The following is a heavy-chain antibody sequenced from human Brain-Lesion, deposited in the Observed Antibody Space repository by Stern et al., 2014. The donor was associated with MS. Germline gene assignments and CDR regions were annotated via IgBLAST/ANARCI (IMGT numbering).Heavy chain of an antibody. Sequence: QVQLLQPGAEVKKPGASVKVSCKVSGYTLTELSMHWVRQAPRKGLEWMGGFDPEDGETIYAQKFQGRVTVTEDTSTDTAYMELSSLRSEDTAVYYCATLSPGAGGNYYRHFDYWGQGTLVTVSS. CDR3: ATLSPGAGGNYYRHFDY. CDR1: GYTLTELS. D-gene: IGHD1-26*01. CDR2: FDPEDGET. V-gene: IGHV1-24*01. J-gene: IGHJ4*02.